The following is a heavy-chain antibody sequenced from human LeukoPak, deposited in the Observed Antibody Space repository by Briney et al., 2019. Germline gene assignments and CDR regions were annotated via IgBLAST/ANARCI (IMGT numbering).Heavy chain of an antibody. Sequence: SETLSLTCTVSGGSISSSSYYWGWIRQPPGKGLEWIGSIYYSGSTYYSPSLKSRVTISVDTSKNQFSLKLSSVTAADTAVYYCARGCFLEWLFNYYYYYMDVWGKGTTVTVSS. CDR3: ARGCFLEWLFNYYYYYMDV. CDR2: IYYSGST. J-gene: IGHJ6*03. CDR1: GGSISSSSYY. V-gene: IGHV4-39*07. D-gene: IGHD3-3*01.